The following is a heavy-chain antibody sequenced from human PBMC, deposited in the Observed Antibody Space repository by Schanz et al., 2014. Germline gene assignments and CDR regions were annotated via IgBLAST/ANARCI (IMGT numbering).Heavy chain of an antibody. D-gene: IGHD6-13*01. CDR1: GYTFTSHG. V-gene: IGHV1-46*01. Sequence: QVQLVQSGAEVKKPGASVKVSCKASGYTFTSHGINWVRQAPGQGLEWMGMINPSGGSTTYAQKFQGRVTMTRDTSTSTVYMELSSLRSEDTAVYYCARAFRGRIAADSLQFWGQGTLVTVSS. CDR2: INPSGGST. J-gene: IGHJ4*02. CDR3: ARAFRGRIAADSLQF.